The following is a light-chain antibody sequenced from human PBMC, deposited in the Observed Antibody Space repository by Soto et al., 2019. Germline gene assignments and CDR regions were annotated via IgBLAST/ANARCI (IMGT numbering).Light chain of an antibody. Sequence: EIVTTQSPATLSVSPGERATLSCRASQSVSSYLAWYQQKPGQAPRLLIYDASNRATGIPARFSGSGSGTDFTLTISSLEPEDFAVYYCQQRSNWPTFGQGTKVDIK. CDR1: QSVSSY. J-gene: IGKJ1*01. V-gene: IGKV3-11*01. CDR2: DAS. CDR3: QQRSNWPT.